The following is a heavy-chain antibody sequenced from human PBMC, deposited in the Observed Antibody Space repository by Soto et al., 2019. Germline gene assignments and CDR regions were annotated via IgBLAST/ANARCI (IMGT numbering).Heavy chain of an antibody. CDR1: GFTFSSYA. V-gene: IGHV3-30-3*01. Sequence: GGSLRLSCAASGFTFSSYAIHWVRQAPGQGLEWVAIISYDGSKRFYADSVKGRFTISRDNSKNTLYLQMHRLRPEDTAVYYCPRERHQYCSITSCDPLSYYVMGVWGPGTTVTVSS. CDR2: ISYDGSKR. D-gene: IGHD2-2*01. J-gene: IGHJ6*02. CDR3: PRERHQYCSITSCDPLSYYVMGV.